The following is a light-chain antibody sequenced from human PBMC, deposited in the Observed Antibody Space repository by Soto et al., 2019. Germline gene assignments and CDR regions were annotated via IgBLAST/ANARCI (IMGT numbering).Light chain of an antibody. CDR3: QQYNNWPPYT. CDR2: GAS. J-gene: IGKJ2*01. V-gene: IGKV3-15*01. Sequence: EIVMTQSPATLSVSPGERATLSCRASQSVSSNLAWYQQKPGQAPRLLIYGASTRATGIPARFSGSGSGTELTLTTSRLQSEDFAVYYWQQYNNWPPYTFGQGTKLEIK. CDR1: QSVSSN.